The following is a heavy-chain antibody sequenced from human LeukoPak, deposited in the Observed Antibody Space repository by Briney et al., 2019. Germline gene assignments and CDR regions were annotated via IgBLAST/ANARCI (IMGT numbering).Heavy chain of an antibody. D-gene: IGHD2-15*01. V-gene: IGHV4-4*02. J-gene: IGHJ4*02. Sequence: SGTLSLTCAVSGGSISSSNWWSWVRQPPGNGLEWIGEIYHSGSTNYNPYLKSRVNISVDKSKNQFSLKLSSVTAADTAVYYCARVRYCSGGSCPLFDYWGQGTLVTVSS. CDR2: IYHSGST. CDR3: ARVRYCSGGSCPLFDY. CDR1: GGSISSSNW.